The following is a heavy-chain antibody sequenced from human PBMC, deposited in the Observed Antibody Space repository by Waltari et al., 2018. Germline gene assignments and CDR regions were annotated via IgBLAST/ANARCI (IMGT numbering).Heavy chain of an antibody. CDR3: AKGGGYYYDSSGTRD. J-gene: IGHJ4*02. D-gene: IGHD3-22*01. V-gene: IGHV3-30*02. CDR2: IRYDGSNK. CDR1: GFTFSSYG. Sequence: QVQLVESGGGVVQPGGSLRLSCAASGFTFSSYGMHWVRQAPGKGLEWVEFIRYDGSNKYYADSGKGRFTISRENSKNTLYLQMNSLRAEDTAVYYCAKGGGYYYDSSGTRDWGQGTLVTVSS.